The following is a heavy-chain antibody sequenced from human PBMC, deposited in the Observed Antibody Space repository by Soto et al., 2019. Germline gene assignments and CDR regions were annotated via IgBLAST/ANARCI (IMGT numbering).Heavy chain of an antibody. J-gene: IGHJ4*02. D-gene: IGHD3-22*01. CDR2: IRGFSPYA. CDR1: GFTFRSYT. CDR3: AKAAGSDYYPVDY. Sequence: GSLRLSCVASGFTFRSYTMNWVRQAPGKGLEWVSGIRGFSPYAFYADSVKGRFTISRDNSKSTLFLHMNSLRAEATAVYYCAKAAGSDYYPVDYWGQGTLVTVSS. V-gene: IGHV3-21*04.